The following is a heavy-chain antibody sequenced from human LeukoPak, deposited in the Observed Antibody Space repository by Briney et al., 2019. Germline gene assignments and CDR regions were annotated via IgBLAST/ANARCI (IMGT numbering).Heavy chain of an antibody. D-gene: IGHD3-22*01. Sequence: ASVKVSCKASGYTFTSYGISWVRQAPGQGLEWMGWISAYNGNTNYAQKLQGRVTMTTDTSTSTAYMELRSLRSDDTAVYYCARDGRGLYYDTSGYYPYFGYWGQGTLVTVSS. V-gene: IGHV1-18*01. J-gene: IGHJ4*02. CDR2: ISAYNGNT. CDR1: GYTFTSYG. CDR3: ARDGRGLYYDTSGYYPYFGY.